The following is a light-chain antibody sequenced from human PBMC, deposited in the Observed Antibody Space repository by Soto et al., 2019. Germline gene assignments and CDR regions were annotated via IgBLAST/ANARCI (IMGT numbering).Light chain of an antibody. CDR1: QSVFNH. CDR2: AAS. Sequence: DVPMTQSPSSLSASVGDSVTITCRASQSVFNHLSWFQQRPGKGPKLLIYAASSLHAGVPSRFSGSGYGTDFTLTISTVQPEDSAIYYCHQRSSTPLTFGGGTRVELK. CDR3: HQRSSTPLT. V-gene: IGKV1-39*01. J-gene: IGKJ4*01.